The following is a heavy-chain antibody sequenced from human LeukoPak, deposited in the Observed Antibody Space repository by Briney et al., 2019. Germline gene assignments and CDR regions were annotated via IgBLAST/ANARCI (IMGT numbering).Heavy chain of an antibody. CDR2: IYYSGST. CDR3: ARHLYDYDSSGYYRNWFDP. J-gene: IGHJ5*02. D-gene: IGHD3-22*01. Sequence: SETLSLTCTVSGGSISGSSYYWGWIRQPPGKGLEWIGSIYYSGSTYYNPSLKSRVTISVDTSKNQFSLKLSSVTAADTAVYYCARHLYDYDSSGYYRNWFDPWGQGTLVTVSS. CDR1: GGSISGSSYY. V-gene: IGHV4-39*01.